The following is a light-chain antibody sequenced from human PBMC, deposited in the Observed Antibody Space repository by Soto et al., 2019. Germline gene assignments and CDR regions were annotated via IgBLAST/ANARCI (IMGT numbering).Light chain of an antibody. CDR1: QGIGSA. CDR3: QQFSGPLT. V-gene: IGKV1-13*02. Sequence: AIQLTQSPSSLSASVGARVIITCRASQGIGSALDWYQQFPGRAPKLLIYEATSLESGVPPRFRGSGSGTEFTLTISSLQPEDFATYYCQQFSGPLTFGGGTKVDIK. J-gene: IGKJ4*01. CDR2: EAT.